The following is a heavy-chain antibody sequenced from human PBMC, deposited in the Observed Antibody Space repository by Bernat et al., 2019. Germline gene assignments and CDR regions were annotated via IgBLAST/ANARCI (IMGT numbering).Heavy chain of an antibody. D-gene: IGHD7-27*01. CDR1: GFTFSSYG. CDR2: ISYDGSNK. Sequence: QVQLVESGGGVVQPGRSLRLSCAASGFTFSSYGMHWVRQAPGKGLEWVAVISYDGSNKYYADSVKGRFTISRDNSKITLYLQMNSLRAEDTAVYYCAKDYTKLGKLSDALDIWGQGTMVTVSS. V-gene: IGHV3-30*18. J-gene: IGHJ3*02. CDR3: AKDYTKLGKLSDALDI.